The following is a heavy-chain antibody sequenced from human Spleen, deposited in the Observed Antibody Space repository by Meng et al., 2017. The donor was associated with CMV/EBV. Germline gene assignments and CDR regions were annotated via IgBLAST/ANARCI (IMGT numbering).Heavy chain of an antibody. CDR3: ARDLRYNDNSGG. Sequence: CAASGFTFDEYGMSWVRQVPGKGLEWVSGINWDGGSTDYADSVKGRFTISRDNAKNSLYLQMNSLRAEDTALYYCARDLRYNDNSGGWGQGTLVTVSS. CDR1: GFTFDEYG. J-gene: IGHJ4*02. V-gene: IGHV3-20*04. CDR2: INWDGGST. D-gene: IGHD2-2*02.